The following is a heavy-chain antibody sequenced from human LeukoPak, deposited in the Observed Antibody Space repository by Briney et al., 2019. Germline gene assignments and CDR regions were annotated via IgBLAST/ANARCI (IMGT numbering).Heavy chain of an antibody. CDR1: GVSISNYF. J-gene: IGHJ5*02. V-gene: IGHV4-4*07. CDR2: FYDSGTT. Sequence: SETLSLTCNVFGVSISNYFWSWLRQPAGKGLEWIGRFYDSGTTYYNPSLRSRVTLSMDTSKNHFSLKLTSVAAADTAVYYCARTHCGGGSCDTFDPWGQGTLVTVSS. CDR3: ARTHCGGGSCDTFDP. D-gene: IGHD2-21*01.